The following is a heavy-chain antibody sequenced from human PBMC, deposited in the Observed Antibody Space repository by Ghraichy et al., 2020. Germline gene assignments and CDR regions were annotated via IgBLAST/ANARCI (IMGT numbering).Heavy chain of an antibody. D-gene: IGHD2-15*01. CDR2: IYNTGST. Sequence: SETLSLTCTVSGVSFSTYYWSWIRQPPRKGLEWIGYIYNTGSTKYNPSLKSRVTISVDTSKNPFSLKLSYVSAAETAIYFCARETFRYCGGGSCYGYFDYWGQGTLVTVSS. V-gene: IGHV4-59*01. J-gene: IGHJ4*02. CDR3: ARETFRYCGGGSCYGYFDY. CDR1: GVSFSTYY.